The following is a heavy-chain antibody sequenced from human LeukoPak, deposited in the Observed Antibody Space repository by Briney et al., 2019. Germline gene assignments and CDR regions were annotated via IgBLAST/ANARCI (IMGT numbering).Heavy chain of an antibody. D-gene: IGHD5-24*01. Sequence: SETLSLTCAVYGGSFSGYYWSWIRQPPGKGLEWIGEINHMGSTNYNPSLKSRVTLSVDTSKNQFSLKLSSVTAADTAVYYCARGRHGYNRWGQGTLVTVSS. CDR2: INHMGST. CDR3: ARGRHGYNR. CDR1: GGSFSGYY. J-gene: IGHJ5*02. V-gene: IGHV4-34*01.